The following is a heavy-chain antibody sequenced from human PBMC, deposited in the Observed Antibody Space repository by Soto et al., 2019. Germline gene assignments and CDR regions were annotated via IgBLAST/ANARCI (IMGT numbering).Heavy chain of an antibody. CDR2: ISYSGGT. Sequence: SETLSLTCTVSGGSINTGPYYWDWIRQPPGKGLEWIGSISYSGGTHDNPSLKSRLTMSVDTSKNQFSLSLSSVTAADTAVYYCARHGGNDSGYPRYFDYWGQGSLVTVS. J-gene: IGHJ4*02. CDR3: ARHGGNDSGYPRYFDY. V-gene: IGHV4-39*01. CDR1: GGSINTGPYY. D-gene: IGHD3-9*01.